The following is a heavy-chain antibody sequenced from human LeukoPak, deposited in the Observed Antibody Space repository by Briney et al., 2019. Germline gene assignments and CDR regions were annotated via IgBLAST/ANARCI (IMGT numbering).Heavy chain of an antibody. Sequence: SETLSLTCSVSDGSINSDTYYWGWIRQPPGKGLEWIASIYSGGNTFYNPSLKSRVTLSVDTSKKQFSLKLISVTAADTAVYYCARRPHPPYQLLRGGRFDYWGQGALVTVAS. CDR3: ARRPHPPYQLLRGGRFDY. V-gene: IGHV4-39*07. CDR1: DGSINSDTYY. D-gene: IGHD1-26*01. J-gene: IGHJ4*02. CDR2: IYSGGNT.